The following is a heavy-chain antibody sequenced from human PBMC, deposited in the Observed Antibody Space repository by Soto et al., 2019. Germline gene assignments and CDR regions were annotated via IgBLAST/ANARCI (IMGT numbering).Heavy chain of an antibody. CDR1: GYSFTRYG. D-gene: IGHD3-16*01. Sequence: GASVKVSCKASGYSFTRYGIGWARQAPGQGLEWMGWINAYNDNTNYAQNLQGRLTLTTDTSTTTAYMELRSLRSNDTAIYYCAMVDVYVTPSPQDVWGQGTTVTVSS. CDR2: INAYNDNT. J-gene: IGHJ6*02. CDR3: AMVDVYVTPSPQDV. V-gene: IGHV1-18*01.